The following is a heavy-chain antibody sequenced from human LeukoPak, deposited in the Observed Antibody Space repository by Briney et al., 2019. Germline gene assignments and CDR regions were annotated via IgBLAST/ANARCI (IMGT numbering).Heavy chain of an antibody. D-gene: IGHD2-15*01. J-gene: IGHJ4*02. CDR1: GYSISNGHY. CDR3: ARVSVVVAAIRY. V-gene: IGHV4-38-2*02. Sequence: SETLSLTCTVSGYSISNGHYWGWIRQPPGKGLEWIGSISHTGSSYYNPSLKSRVTISVDTSKNQFSLKLSSVTAADTAVYYCARVSVVVAAIRYWGQGTLVTVSS. CDR2: ISHTGSS.